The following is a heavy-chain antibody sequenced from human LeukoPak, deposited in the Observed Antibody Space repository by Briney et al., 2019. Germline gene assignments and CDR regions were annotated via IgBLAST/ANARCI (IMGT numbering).Heavy chain of an antibody. CDR2: ISSDGNSK. V-gene: IGHV3-30*03. CDR1: GFTFSSYG. J-gene: IGHJ4*02. CDR3: VSPTADYPFLYYFDS. Sequence: GGSLRLSCAASGFTFSSYGMHWVRQAPGKGLEWVAVISSDGNSKNFALSVKGRFAISRDNSKNTQFLQMNNLRSEDTALYYCVSPTADYPFLYYFDSWGQGTLVTVSS. D-gene: IGHD5-12*01.